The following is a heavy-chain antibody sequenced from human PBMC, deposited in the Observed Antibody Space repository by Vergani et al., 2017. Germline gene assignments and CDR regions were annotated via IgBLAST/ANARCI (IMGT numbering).Heavy chain of an antibody. D-gene: IGHD2-15*01. CDR3: ARKGAEDCSGGSCYSFSLSGMDV. J-gene: IGHJ6*02. CDR2: IIPIFGTA. V-gene: IGHV1-69*01. CDR1: GGTFSSYA. Sequence: QVQLVQSGAEVKKPGSSVKVSCKASGGTFSSYAISWVRQAPGQGLEWMGGIIPIFGTANYAQKFQGRVTITADESTSTAYMELSSLRSEDTAVYYCARKGAEDCSGGSCYSFSLSGMDVWGQGTTVTVSS.